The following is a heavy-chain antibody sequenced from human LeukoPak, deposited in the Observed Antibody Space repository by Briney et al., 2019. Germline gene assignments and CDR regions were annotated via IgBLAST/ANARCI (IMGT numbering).Heavy chain of an antibody. CDR2: IIPILGIA. Sequence: GASVKVSCKASGGTFSSYAISWVRQAPGQGLEWMGRIIPILGIANYAQKFQGRVTITADKSTSTAYMELSSLRSKDTAVYYCARDQGSGYYSYYWGQGTLVTVSS. CDR1: GGTFSSYA. D-gene: IGHD3-22*01. V-gene: IGHV1-69*04. J-gene: IGHJ4*02. CDR3: ARDQGSGYYSYY.